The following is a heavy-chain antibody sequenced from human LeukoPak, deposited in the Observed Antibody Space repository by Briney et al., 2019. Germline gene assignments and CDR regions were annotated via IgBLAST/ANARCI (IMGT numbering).Heavy chain of an antibody. D-gene: IGHD3-10*01. Sequence: SVTVSCKTSGYTFRGFYIHGVRQAPGQGLEWMGWINPNTGGTNFAQKFQGRVTMTTDTSIRTAYMDLRRLTSGDTAVYYCAREGDYNGSGRGDSWGQGTLVTVSS. CDR3: AREGDYNGSGRGDS. V-gene: IGHV1-2*02. CDR2: INPNTGGT. CDR1: GYTFRGFY. J-gene: IGHJ4*02.